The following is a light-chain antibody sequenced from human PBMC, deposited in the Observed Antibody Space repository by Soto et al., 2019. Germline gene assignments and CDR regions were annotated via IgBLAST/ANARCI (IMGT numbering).Light chain of an antibody. CDR2: AVS. J-gene: IGLJ1*01. V-gene: IGLV2-14*03. CDR1: SSDIGSYDH. CDR3: ISYTDRQSYL. Sequence: QSVLTQPPSASLSPGQSITISCSGTSSDIGSYDHVAWYQQFPGKSPKLIIYAVSDRPSGVSDRFSGSKSGISASLTISGLQTEDEADYYCISYTDRQSYLFGTGTKVTVL.